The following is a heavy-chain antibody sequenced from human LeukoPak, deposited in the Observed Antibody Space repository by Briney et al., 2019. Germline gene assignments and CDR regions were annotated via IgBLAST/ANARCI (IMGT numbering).Heavy chain of an antibody. CDR3: AKETSSPFDY. J-gene: IGHJ4*02. V-gene: IGHV3-23*01. CDR2: IINSSGST. Sequence: GGSLRLSCAASGFTFTTSAMNWFLQAPGKGLEWVSGIINSSGSTYYVDSVKVRFTISRDNSKNTLYLQMNRLRVQDADVYYCAKETSSPFDYWGQGTLVRVST. CDR1: GFTFTTSA. D-gene: IGHD6-13*01.